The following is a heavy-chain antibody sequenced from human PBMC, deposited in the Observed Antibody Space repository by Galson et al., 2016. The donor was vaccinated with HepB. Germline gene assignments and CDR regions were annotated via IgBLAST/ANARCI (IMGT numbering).Heavy chain of an antibody. D-gene: IGHD6-19*01. CDR2: ISYGGDI. CDR1: GFSFNDYG. Sequence: SLRLSCAASGFSFNDYGFHWVRQAPGKGLEWLAMISYGGDIYYTDSVKGRFTISRDNSENTLYLQTNSLRPEDTGVYYCARDWGSSGWYNWFDPWGQGTLVTVSS. CDR3: ARDWGSSGWYNWFDP. J-gene: IGHJ5*02. V-gene: IGHV3-30*04.